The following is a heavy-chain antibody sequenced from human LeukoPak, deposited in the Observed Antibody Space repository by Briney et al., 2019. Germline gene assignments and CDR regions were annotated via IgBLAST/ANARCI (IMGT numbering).Heavy chain of an antibody. CDR3: ARTVEDFMITFGEVSSYYFDY. CDR1: GGSISSSSYY. J-gene: IGHJ4*02. CDR2: IYYSGST. V-gene: IGHV4-39*07. Sequence: PSETLSLTCTASGGSISSSSYYWGWIRQPPGKGLEWRGSIYYSGSTYYNPSLKSRVTISVDTSKNQSSLKLSSVTAADTAVYYCARTVEDFMITFGEVSSYYFDYWGQGTLVTVSS. D-gene: IGHD3-16*01.